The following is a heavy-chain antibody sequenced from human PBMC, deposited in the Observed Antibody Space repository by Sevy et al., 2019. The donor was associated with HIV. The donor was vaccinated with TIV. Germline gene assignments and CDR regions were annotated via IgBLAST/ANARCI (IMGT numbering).Heavy chain of an antibody. CDR3: ARDTLRCSSTSCYQGAYYYYGMDV. CDR2: ISYDGSNK. J-gene: IGHJ6*02. V-gene: IGHV3-30*04. CDR1: GFTFSSYA. D-gene: IGHD2-2*01. Sequence: GGSLRLSCAASGFTFSSYAMHWVRQAPGKGLEWVAVISYDGSNKYYADSVKGRFTIFRINSKNTLYLQMNSLRAEDTVEYYCARDTLRCSSTSCYQGAYYYYGMDVWGQGTTVTVSS.